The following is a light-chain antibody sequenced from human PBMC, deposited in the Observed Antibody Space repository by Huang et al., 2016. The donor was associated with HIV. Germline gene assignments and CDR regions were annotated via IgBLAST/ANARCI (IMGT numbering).Light chain of an antibody. V-gene: IGKV1-39*01. J-gene: IGKJ4*01. CDR3: QQSYSTCLT. CDR2: AAS. Sequence: DIQLTQSPSSLSASVGDRVTIPCRASQSISNYLNWYQQKPGKAPKLLIYAASSLQSGVPSRFSGSGAGTDFTLTISSLQPEDIATYYCQQSYSTCLTFGGGTKVEIK. CDR1: QSISNY.